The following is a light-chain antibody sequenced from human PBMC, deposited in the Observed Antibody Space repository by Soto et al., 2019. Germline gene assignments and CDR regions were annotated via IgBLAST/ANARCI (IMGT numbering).Light chain of an antibody. Sequence: QSVLTQPRSVSGSPGQSATISCTGTSSDVGDSDYVSWYQQQPGKAPRLMIYDVNKRPSGVPDHFSGSKSGNTASLTISGLQAEDDAHDYCFSLAGTYALYGVGTGTKLTVL. V-gene: IGLV2-11*01. CDR1: SSDVGDSDY. J-gene: IGLJ1*01. CDR3: FSLAGTYALYG. CDR2: DVN.